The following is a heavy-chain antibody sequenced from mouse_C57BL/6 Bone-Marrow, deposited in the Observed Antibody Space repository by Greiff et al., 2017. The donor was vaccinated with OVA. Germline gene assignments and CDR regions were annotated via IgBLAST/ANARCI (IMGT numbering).Heavy chain of an antibody. CDR3: ARLYYYGSSYWYFDV. Sequence: QVHVKQSGAELARPGASVKLSCKASGYTFTSYGISWVKQRTGQGLEWIGEIYPRSGNTYYNEKFKGKATLTADKSSSTAYMELRSLTSEDSAVYFCARLYYYGSSYWYFDVWGTGTTVTVSS. J-gene: IGHJ1*03. D-gene: IGHD1-1*01. CDR1: GYTFTSYG. V-gene: IGHV1-81*01. CDR2: IYPRSGNT.